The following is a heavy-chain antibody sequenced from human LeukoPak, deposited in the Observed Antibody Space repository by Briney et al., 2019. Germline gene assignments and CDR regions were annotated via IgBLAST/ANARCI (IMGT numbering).Heavy chain of an antibody. CDR1: GLTFSTFG. CDR3: AKDTLGDPAYYFDY. CDR2: ISYDGSNK. J-gene: IGHJ4*02. V-gene: IGHV3-30*18. Sequence: GGSLRLSCAASGLTFSTFGMHWVRQAPGKGLEWVAVISYDGSNKYYADSVKGRFTISRDNSKNTLYLQMNSLRAEDTAVYYCAKDTLGDPAYYFDYWGQGTLVTVSS. D-gene: IGHD4-17*01.